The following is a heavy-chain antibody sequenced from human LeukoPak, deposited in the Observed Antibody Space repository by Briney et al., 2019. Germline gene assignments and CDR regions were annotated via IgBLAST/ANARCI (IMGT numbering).Heavy chain of an antibody. J-gene: IGHJ4*02. V-gene: IGHV3-30*02. CDR2: IRYDGSNK. Sequence: PGGSLRLSCAASGFTFSSYGMHWVRQAPGKGLEWVAFIRYDGSNKYYADSVKGRFTISRDNSKNTLYLQMNSLRAEDTPVYYCAKIIVVVPAATDFFDYWGQGTLVTVSS. CDR1: GFTFSSYG. D-gene: IGHD2-2*01. CDR3: AKIIVVVPAATDFFDY.